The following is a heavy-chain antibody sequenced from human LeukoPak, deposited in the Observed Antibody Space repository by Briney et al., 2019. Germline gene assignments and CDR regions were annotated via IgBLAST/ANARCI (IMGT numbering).Heavy chain of an antibody. CDR1: GYTFTGYY. J-gene: IGHJ6*02. CDR3: VRGRWLQNYYGMDV. D-gene: IGHD5-24*01. CDR2: INPNSGGT. V-gene: IGHV1-2*02. Sequence: ASVKVSCKASGYTFTGYYMHWVRQAPGQGLEWMGWINPNSGGTNYAQKFQGRVTMTRDTSISTAYMELSRLRSDDTAVYYCVRGRWLQNYYGMDVWGQGTTVTVSS.